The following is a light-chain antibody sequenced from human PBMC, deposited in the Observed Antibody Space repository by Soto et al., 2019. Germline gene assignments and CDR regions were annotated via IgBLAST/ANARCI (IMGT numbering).Light chain of an antibody. V-gene: IGKV3-11*01. CDR1: QTISRY. J-gene: IGKJ1*01. CDR3: QQRTNWQWT. CDR2: EAS. Sequence: EILVTQSPATLSLSPGERAALSCRASQTISRYLAWYQQKPGQAPRLLIYEASNRDTGIPARFSGSGAGTDFTLTISSLEPEDVAVDYCQQRTNWQWTFGQGTKV.